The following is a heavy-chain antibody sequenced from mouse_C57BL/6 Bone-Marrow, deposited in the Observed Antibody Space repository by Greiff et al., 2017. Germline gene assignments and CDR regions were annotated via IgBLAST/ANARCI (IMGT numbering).Heavy chain of an antibody. Sequence: EVKLVESGGGLVQPGGSLKLSCAASGFTFSDYYMYWVRQTPEKRLEWVAYISNGGGSTYYPDTVKGRFTISSDNAKNTLYLQMSRLKSEAKAMYYCARDGNFSMDYWGQGTSVTVSS. CDR3: ARDGNFSMDY. J-gene: IGHJ4*01. V-gene: IGHV5-12*01. CDR2: ISNGGGST. D-gene: IGHD2-1*01. CDR1: GFTFSDYY.